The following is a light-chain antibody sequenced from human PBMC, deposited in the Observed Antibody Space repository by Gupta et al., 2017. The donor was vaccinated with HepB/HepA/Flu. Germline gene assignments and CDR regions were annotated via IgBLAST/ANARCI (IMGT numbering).Light chain of an antibody. Sequence: EIQMTQSPSSLSALVGHRVTITGQASKDISNYLNWYQQKPGRAPKRLIYDASNLEPGVPSRCSGSGSGTDVTITISSLQPEDIATYYCQQYDNHLIFTFGPGTKVEIK. CDR3: QQYDNHLIFT. CDR2: DAS. J-gene: IGKJ3*01. V-gene: IGKV1-33*01. CDR1: KDISNY.